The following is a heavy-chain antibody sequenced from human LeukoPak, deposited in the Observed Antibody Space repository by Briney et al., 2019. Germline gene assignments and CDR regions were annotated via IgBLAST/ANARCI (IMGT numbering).Heavy chain of an antibody. Sequence: GASVKVSCKASGYTFTSYGISWVRQAPGQGLEWMGWISAYNGNTNYAQKLQGRVTMTTDTSTSTAYMELSSLRSEDTAVYYCARNYYGSGSYYNLDYWGQGTLVTVSS. J-gene: IGHJ4*02. V-gene: IGHV1-18*01. CDR1: GYTFTSYG. CDR2: ISAYNGNT. CDR3: ARNYYGSGSYYNLDY. D-gene: IGHD3-10*01.